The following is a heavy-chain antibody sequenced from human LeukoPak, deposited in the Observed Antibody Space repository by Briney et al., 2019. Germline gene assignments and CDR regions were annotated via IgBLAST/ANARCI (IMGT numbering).Heavy chain of an antibody. D-gene: IGHD4-17*01. J-gene: IGHJ4*02. CDR1: GYSFSSYW. CDR3: ARSMTTVTPLDY. Sequence: GESLKISCKGSGYSFSSYWIGWVRQMPGKGLEWMGIIYPGDSDTKYSPSFQGQVTLSVDKSINTAYLHWSSLKASDTAMYYCARSMTTVTPLDYWGQGTLVTVSS. V-gene: IGHV5-51*01. CDR2: IYPGDSDT.